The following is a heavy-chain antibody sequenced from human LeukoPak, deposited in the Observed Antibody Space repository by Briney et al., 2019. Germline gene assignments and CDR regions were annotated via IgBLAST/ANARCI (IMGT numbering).Heavy chain of an antibody. D-gene: IGHD2-21*02. Sequence: ASVKVSCKASGYTFTSYGISWVRQAPGQGLEWMGWISAYNGNTNYAQKLQGRVTMTTDTSTSTAYVELRSLRSDDTAVYYCARSPAYCGGDCYSPGYWGQGTLVTVSS. CDR3: ARSPAYCGGDCYSPGY. CDR1: GYTFTSYG. CDR2: ISAYNGNT. J-gene: IGHJ4*02. V-gene: IGHV1-18*01.